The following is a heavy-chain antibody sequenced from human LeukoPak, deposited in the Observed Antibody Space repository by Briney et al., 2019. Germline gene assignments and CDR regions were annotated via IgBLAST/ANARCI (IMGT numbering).Heavy chain of an antibody. CDR2: IYSGGST. CDR1: GFTVSSNY. Sequence: GSLRLSCAASGFTVSSNYMTWVRQAPGKGLEWVSVIYSGGSTYYADSVKGRFTISRDNSKNTVYLQMNSLRAEDTAVYYCARGSGWYRPIDYWGQGTLVTVSS. D-gene: IGHD6-19*01. V-gene: IGHV3-66*02. J-gene: IGHJ4*02. CDR3: ARGSGWYRPIDY.